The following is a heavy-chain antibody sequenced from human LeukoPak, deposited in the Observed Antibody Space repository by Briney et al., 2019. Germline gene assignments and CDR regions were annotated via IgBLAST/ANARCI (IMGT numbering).Heavy chain of an antibody. CDR1: GFTFSSYV. CDR2: ISGSGVST. Sequence: GGSLRLSCAASGFTFSSYVMTLVRQAPGRGLEWVSGISGSGVSTYYADSVKGRFTISRDNSKNTLYLQITSLRAEDTAIYYCAKGASSGWLLYWFDPWGQGTLVTVSS. CDR3: AKGASSGWLLYWFDP. V-gene: IGHV3-23*01. D-gene: IGHD6-19*01. J-gene: IGHJ5*02.